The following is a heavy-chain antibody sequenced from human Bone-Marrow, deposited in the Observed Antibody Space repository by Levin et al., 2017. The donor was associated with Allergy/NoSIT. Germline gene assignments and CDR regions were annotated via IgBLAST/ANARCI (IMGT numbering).Heavy chain of an antibody. V-gene: IGHV1-18*01. D-gene: IGHD3-9*01. J-gene: IGHJ4*02. CDR3: VRDFDWMPGH. CDR2: IRVHNGYT. CDR1: GYPFINYG. Sequence: KPGGSLRLSCKASGYPFINYGVSWMRQAPGQGLEWMGWIRVHNGYTNYAQKFQDRFTMTTDTSTSTANMELRSLRSDDTAVYYCVRDFDWMPGHWGQGTRVTVSS.